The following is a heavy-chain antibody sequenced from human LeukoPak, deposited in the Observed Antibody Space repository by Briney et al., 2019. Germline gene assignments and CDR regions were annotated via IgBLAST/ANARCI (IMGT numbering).Heavy chain of an antibody. D-gene: IGHD6-19*01. J-gene: IGHJ3*02. V-gene: IGHV3-30*02. CDR1: GFTFSSYG. Sequence: GGSLRLSCAASGFTFSSYGTHWVRQAPGKGLEWVAFIRYDGSNKYYADSVKGRFTISRDNSKNTLYLQMNSLRAEDTAVYYCAKDGYSSGWYQALTAFDIWGQGTMVTVSS. CDR2: IRYDGSNK. CDR3: AKDGYSSGWYQALTAFDI.